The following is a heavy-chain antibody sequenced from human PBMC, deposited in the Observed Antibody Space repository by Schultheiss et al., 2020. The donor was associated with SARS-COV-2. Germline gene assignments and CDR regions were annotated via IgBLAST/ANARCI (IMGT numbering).Heavy chain of an antibody. D-gene: IGHD4-17*01. V-gene: IGHV3-7*05. CDR1: GFTFSSYW. J-gene: IGHJ6*02. CDR2: IKQDGSEK. CDR3: ARGKDYGDYYYYYGMDV. Sequence: GGSLRLSCAASGFTFSSYWMSWVRQAPGKGLEWVANIKQDGSEKYYVDSVKGRFTISRDNAKNSLYLQMNSLRAEDTALYHCARGKDYGDYYYYYGMDVWGQGTTVTVSS.